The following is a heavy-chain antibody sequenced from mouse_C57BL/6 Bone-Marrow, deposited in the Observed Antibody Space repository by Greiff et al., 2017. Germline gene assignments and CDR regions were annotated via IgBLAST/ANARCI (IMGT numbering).Heavy chain of an antibody. CDR1: GFTFSSYT. CDR2: ISGGGGNT. CDR3: ARGYYYGSSLYFDY. Sequence: EVHLVESGGGLVKPGGSLKLSCAASGFTFSSYTMSWVRQTPEQRLEWVATISGGGGNTYYPDSVKGRFTISRDNAKNTLYLQMSSLRSEDTALYYCARGYYYGSSLYFDYWGQGTTLTVSS. V-gene: IGHV5-9*01. D-gene: IGHD1-1*01. J-gene: IGHJ2*01.